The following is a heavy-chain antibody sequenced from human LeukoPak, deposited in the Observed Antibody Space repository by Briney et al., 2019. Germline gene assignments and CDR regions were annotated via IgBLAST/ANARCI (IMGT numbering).Heavy chain of an antibody. CDR1: GFTFSSYS. Sequence: TGGSLRLSCAASGFTFSSYSMNWVRQAPGKGLEWVSAISGSGGSTYYADSVKGRFTISRDNSKNTLYLQMNSLRAEDTAVYYCAKDRGPFDVVVTSIDYWGQGTLVTVSS. CDR3: AKDRGPFDVVVTSIDY. J-gene: IGHJ4*02. V-gene: IGHV3-23*01. CDR2: ISGSGGST. D-gene: IGHD2-21*02.